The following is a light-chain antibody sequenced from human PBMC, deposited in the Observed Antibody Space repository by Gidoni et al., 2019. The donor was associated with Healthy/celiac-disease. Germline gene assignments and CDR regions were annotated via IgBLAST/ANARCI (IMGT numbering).Light chain of an antibody. CDR2: AAS. V-gene: IGKV1-39*01. CDR1: QSISSY. CDR3: QQSYSTPPT. Sequence: DIQMTQSPASLSASVGDRVTITGRASQSISSYLNWYQQKPGKAPKLLIYAASSLQSGVPSRFSGSGSGTDFTLTISSLQREDFATYYCQQSYSTPPTFGQGTKVEIK. J-gene: IGKJ1*01.